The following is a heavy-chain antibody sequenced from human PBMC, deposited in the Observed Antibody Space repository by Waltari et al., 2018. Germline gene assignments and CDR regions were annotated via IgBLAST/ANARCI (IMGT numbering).Heavy chain of an antibody. Sequence: EVQLVESGGGLVQPGGSLRLSCAASGFTFSSYWMSWVRQAPGKGLEWVANIKQDGSEKYYVDSVKGRFTISRDNAKNSLYLQMNSLRAEDTAVYYCARDLSLTTTVTTSAFDIWGQGTMVTVSS. J-gene: IGHJ3*02. CDR2: IKQDGSEK. D-gene: IGHD4-17*01. CDR3: ARDLSLTTTVTTSAFDI. CDR1: GFTFSSYW. V-gene: IGHV3-7*01.